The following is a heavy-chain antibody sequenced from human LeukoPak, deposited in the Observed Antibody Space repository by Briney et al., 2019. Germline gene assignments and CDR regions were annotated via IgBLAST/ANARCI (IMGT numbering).Heavy chain of an antibody. CDR2: IKHDGSEK. Sequence: GGSLRLSCAASGFTFSSYWMTWVRQAPGKGLEWVANIKHDGSEKYYLDSVKGRFTISRDNAKNSLYLQMNSLRAEDTAVYYCAKDPFFRSSWYDIRSYYFDYWGQGTLVTVSS. CDR1: GFTFSSYW. J-gene: IGHJ4*02. CDR3: AKDPFFRSSWYDIRSYYFDY. V-gene: IGHV3-7*01. D-gene: IGHD6-13*01.